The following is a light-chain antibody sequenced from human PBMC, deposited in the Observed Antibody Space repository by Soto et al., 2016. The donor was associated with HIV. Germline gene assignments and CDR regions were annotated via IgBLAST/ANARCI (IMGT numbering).Light chain of an antibody. CDR3: MQALQTPL. Sequence: DIVMTQSPLSLPVTPGEPASISCKSSQNLLHSNGYNYLDWYLQKPGQSPQLLIYLDSSRASGVPDRFTVSGSGTDFTLKINRVEAEDVGVYYCMQALQTPLFGGGTKVEI. J-gene: IGKJ4*01. CDR2: LDS. V-gene: IGKV2-28*01. CDR1: QNLLHSNGYNY.